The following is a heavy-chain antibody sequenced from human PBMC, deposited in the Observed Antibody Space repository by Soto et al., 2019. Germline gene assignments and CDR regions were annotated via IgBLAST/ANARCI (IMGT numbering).Heavy chain of an antibody. CDR3: ARLYTGYEAFDY. J-gene: IGHJ4*02. Sequence: PSETLSLTCAVYGGSISSDDYYWIWIRQAPGKGLEWIGYIDYSGSTYYNPSLKSRSTISIDTSKNQFFLNVDSVTAADTAVYYCARLYTGYEAFDYWGQGTLVTVSS. V-gene: IGHV4-30-4*01. CDR2: IDYSGST. D-gene: IGHD5-12*01. CDR1: GGSISSDDYY.